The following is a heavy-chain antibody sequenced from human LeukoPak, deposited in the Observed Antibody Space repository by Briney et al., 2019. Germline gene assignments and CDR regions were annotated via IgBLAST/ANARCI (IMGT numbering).Heavy chain of an antibody. V-gene: IGHV4-59*01. D-gene: IGHD3-22*01. Sequence: PSETLSLTCTVSGVSISSYYWTWIRQPPGKGLVWIANIHHSGGANYNPSLKSRVTVSVDTSKSQFSLKLSSVTAADTAIYFCASGDSNYAFPIWGQGTLVTVSS. CDR1: GVSISSYY. CDR2: IHHSGGA. J-gene: IGHJ3*02. CDR3: ASGDSNYAFPI.